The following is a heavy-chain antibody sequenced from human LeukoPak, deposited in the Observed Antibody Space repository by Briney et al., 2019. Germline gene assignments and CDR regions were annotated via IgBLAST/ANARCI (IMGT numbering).Heavy chain of an antibody. Sequence: GGSLRLSCAASGFTFSSYEMNWVRQAPGKGLEWVSYISSSGSTIYYADSVKGRFTISRDNAKNSLYLQMNSLRAEDTAIYYCAKDRHFDILTGYYNMGDFWGQGTLVTVSS. CDR1: GFTFSSYE. CDR2: ISSSGSTI. CDR3: AKDRHFDILTGYYNMGDF. D-gene: IGHD3-9*01. V-gene: IGHV3-48*03. J-gene: IGHJ4*02.